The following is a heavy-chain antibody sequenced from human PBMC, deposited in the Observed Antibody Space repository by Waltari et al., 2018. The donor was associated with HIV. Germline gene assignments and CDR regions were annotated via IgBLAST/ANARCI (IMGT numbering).Heavy chain of an antibody. V-gene: IGHV1-2*02. Sequence: QVQLVQSGAEVKKPGASVKVSCKASGYNFAGFYMHGVRQAPGQGLERRGWLNGSSGGPEYAQKLQGRVTMTWDTSISTTYMELTGRRADDTAMYCCARGLGSGGFGGVPWYWGQGTLVAVSS. J-gene: IGHJ4*02. CDR2: LNGSSGGP. CDR3: ARGLGSGGFGGVPWY. D-gene: IGHD3-16*01. CDR1: GYNFAGFY.